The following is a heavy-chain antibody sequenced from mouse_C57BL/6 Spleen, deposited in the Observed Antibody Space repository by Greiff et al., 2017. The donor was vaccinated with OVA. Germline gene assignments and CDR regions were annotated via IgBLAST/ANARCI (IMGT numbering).Heavy chain of an antibody. D-gene: IGHD1-1*01. CDR1: GYTFTSYW. J-gene: IGHJ1*03. CDR3: ASPDYYGSSDWYFDV. V-gene: IGHV1-53*01. Sequence: VQLQQPGTELVKPGASVKLSCKASGYTFTSYWMHWVKQRPGPGLEWIGNINPSNGGTNYNEKFKSKATLTVDKSSSTAYMQLSSLTSEDSAVYYCASPDYYGSSDWYFDVWGTGTTVTVSS. CDR2: INPSNGGT.